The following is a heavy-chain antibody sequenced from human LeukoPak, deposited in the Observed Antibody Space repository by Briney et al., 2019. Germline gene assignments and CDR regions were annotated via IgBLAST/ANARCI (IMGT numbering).Heavy chain of an antibody. J-gene: IGHJ6*02. CDR1: GFTFSPYD. V-gene: IGHV3-13*01. CDR3: TRAHPHYYSGMDV. CDR2: IDTAGDT. Sequence: TGRSLRLSCAASGFTFSPYDMHWVRQVTGKGLEWLSAIDTAGDTYYSGSVKGRFTISRENAKNSFYLQMNSLRAGDTAVYYCTRAHPHYYSGMDVWGQGTTVTVSS.